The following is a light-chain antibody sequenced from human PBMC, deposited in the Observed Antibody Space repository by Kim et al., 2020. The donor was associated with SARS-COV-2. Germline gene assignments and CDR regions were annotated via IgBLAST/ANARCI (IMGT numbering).Light chain of an antibody. Sequence: EIVLTQSPSTLSLSPGERATLSCGASQSVSSSYLDWYQQKRGLAPRLLIYDASNRATGIPDRFSGSGSGTDFTLTISRLEPEDFAVYYCQQYGSSPYTFGQGTKLAI. V-gene: IGKV3D-20*01. CDR3: QQYGSSPYT. CDR2: DAS. J-gene: IGKJ2*01. CDR1: QSVSSSY.